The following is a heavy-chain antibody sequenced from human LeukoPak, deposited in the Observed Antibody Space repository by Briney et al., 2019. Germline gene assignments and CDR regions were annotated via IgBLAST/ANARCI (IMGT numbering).Heavy chain of an antibody. J-gene: IGHJ4*02. CDR1: GFTFSSYS. D-gene: IGHD6-19*01. V-gene: IGHV3-21*01. Sequence: GGSLRLSCAASGFTFSSYSMNWVRQAPGKGLEWVSSTSSSSSYIYYADSVKGRFTISRDNAKNSLYLQMNSLRAEDTAVYYCARDLMAAVAGIDYWGQGTWSPSPQ. CDR2: TSSSSSYI. CDR3: ARDLMAAVAGIDY.